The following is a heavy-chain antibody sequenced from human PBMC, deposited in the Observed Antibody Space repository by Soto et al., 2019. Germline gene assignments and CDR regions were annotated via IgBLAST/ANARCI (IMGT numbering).Heavy chain of an antibody. D-gene: IGHD2-2*01. Sequence: ASVKVSCKASGGSFSSYTISWVRQAPGQGLEWMGRIIPILGIANYAQKFQGRVTITADKSTSTAYMELSSLRSEDTAVYYCARGGMKGIVVVPAAMDYCMDVCGKGTTVTVSS. CDR1: GGSFSSYT. V-gene: IGHV1-69*02. CDR3: ARGGMKGIVVVPAAMDYCMDV. J-gene: IGHJ6*03. CDR2: IIPILGIA.